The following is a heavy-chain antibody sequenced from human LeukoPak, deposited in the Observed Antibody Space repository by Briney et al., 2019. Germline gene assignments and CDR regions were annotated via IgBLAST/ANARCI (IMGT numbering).Heavy chain of an antibody. CDR1: GGIFSSYA. D-gene: IGHD3-10*01. J-gene: IGHJ4*02. V-gene: IGHV1-18*01. CDR3: ARDNDRYYGSGSYYNGYDY. CDR2: ISAYNDNT. Sequence: ASVKVSCKASGGIFSSYAISWVRQAPGQGLEWMGWISAYNDNTNYAQKFQGRVTMTTDTSTSTAYMELRSLRSDDTAVYYCARDNDRYYGSGSYYNGYDYWGQGTLVTVSS.